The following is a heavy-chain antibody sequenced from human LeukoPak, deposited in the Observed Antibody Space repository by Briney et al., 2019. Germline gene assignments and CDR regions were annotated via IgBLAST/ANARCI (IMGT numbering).Heavy chain of an antibody. CDR3: AGRSARYFDS. CDR1: GGSISSYY. CDR2: IYYSGST. D-gene: IGHD1-26*01. J-gene: IGHJ4*02. V-gene: IGHV4-59*01. Sequence: PSETLSLTCTVPGGSISSYYWSWIRQPPGKGLEWIGYIYYSGSTNYNPSLKSRVTISVDTSKNQFSLKLSSVTAADTAVYYCAGRSARYFDSWGQGTPVTVSS.